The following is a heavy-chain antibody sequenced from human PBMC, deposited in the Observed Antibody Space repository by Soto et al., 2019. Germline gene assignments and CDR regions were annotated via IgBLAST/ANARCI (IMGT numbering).Heavy chain of an antibody. J-gene: IGHJ4*02. CDR3: AKVVPPVDY. V-gene: IGHV3-23*01. CDR2: VSGSGGST. CDR1: GFTFSSYA. D-gene: IGHD1-26*01. Sequence: EVQLLESGGGLVQPGASLRLSCAASGFTFSSYAMSWVRQAPGKGLEWVSGVSGSGGSTYYADSVKGRFTISRDNTQNSLYLQMSSLTAEDTAVYYCAKVVPPVDYWGQGTLVTVSS.